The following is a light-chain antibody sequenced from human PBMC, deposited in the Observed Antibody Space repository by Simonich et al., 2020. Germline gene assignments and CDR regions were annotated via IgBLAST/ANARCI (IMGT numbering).Light chain of an antibody. CDR1: SGSIASNY. V-gene: IGLV6-57*03. Sequence: NFMLTQPHSVSESPGKTVTISCTLSSGSIASNYVQGYKQRPCSAPTTVIYEDNPRPSGVPDRFSGTIYSSSNSASLNISGLKTEDEADYYCQSYDSSRVFGGGTKLTVL. CDR3: QSYDSSRV. J-gene: IGLJ3*02. CDR2: EDN.